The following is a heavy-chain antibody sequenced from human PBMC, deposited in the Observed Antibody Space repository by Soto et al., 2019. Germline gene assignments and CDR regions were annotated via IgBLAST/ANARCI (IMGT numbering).Heavy chain of an antibody. D-gene: IGHD2-15*01. J-gene: IGHJ5*02. CDR1: GGSISSSSYY. CDR2: IYYSGST. CDR3: ARHQGINIVVVVAAINWFDP. Sequence: QLQLQESGPGLVKPSETLSLTCTVSGGSISSSSYYWGWIRQPPGKGLEWIGSIYYSGSTYYNPSLKSRVTISVDTSKNQFSLKLSSVTAADTAVYYCARHQGINIVVVVAAINWFDPWGQGTLVTVSS. V-gene: IGHV4-39*01.